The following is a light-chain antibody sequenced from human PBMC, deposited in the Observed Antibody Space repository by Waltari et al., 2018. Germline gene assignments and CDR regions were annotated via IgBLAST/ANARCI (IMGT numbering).Light chain of an antibody. V-gene: IGLV3-1*01. CDR3: QAWDGSSSTVV. Sequence: SYEVTQPPSVSVSPGQTASITCSGDTLSEKYVSWYQQKPGQSPVVVIYEDDDRPSGIPERFSGSNFGNTATLTISGTQAMDEADYYCQAWDGSSSTVVFGGGTKVIVL. CDR2: EDD. J-gene: IGLJ2*01. CDR1: TLSEKY.